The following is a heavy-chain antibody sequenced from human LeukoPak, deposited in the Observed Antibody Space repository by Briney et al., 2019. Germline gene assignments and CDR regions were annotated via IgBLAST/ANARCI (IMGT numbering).Heavy chain of an antibody. CDR1: GFTFSAYV. J-gene: IGHJ4*02. Sequence: GGSLRLSCAASGFTFSAYVMHWVRQAPGKGLECVAVISNDGNEKYYADSVKGRFTISRDNSKNTVHLQMNSLRAEDTAVYYCAKESPYAVGGTGRVYYFDYWGQGALVAVSS. CDR3: AKESPYAVGGTGRVYYFDY. D-gene: IGHD1-26*01. V-gene: IGHV3-30*04. CDR2: ISNDGNEK.